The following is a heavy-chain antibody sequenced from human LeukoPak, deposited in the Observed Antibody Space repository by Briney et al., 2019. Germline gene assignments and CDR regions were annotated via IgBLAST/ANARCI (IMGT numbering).Heavy chain of an antibody. CDR2: FDPEHGEM. CDR3: STDFGLYGGNAENFDY. Sequence: ASVKVSCKVSGYNVTEFFMHRVRQAPGKGLEWMGGFDPEHGEMIYAQKFQGRVTMADDTSTDTAYMELSSLRSDDTAVYYCSTDFGLYGGNAENFDYWGQGTLVTVSS. J-gene: IGHJ4*02. D-gene: IGHD4-23*01. V-gene: IGHV1-24*01. CDR1: GYNVTEFF.